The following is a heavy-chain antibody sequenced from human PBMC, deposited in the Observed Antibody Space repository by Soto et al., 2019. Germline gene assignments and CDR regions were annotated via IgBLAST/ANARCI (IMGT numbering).Heavy chain of an antibody. D-gene: IGHD2-21*02. CDR3: GRAGCGGDCSLDY. CDR2: INPSGGST. CDR1: GYTFTSFY. J-gene: IGHJ4*02. Sequence: ASVKVSCKTSGYTFTSFYMHWVRQAPGQGPEWMGIINPSGGSTTYAQKFQGRVTMTRDTSTTTVYMELSSLRSEDTAVYYCGRAGCGGDCSLDYWGQGTLVTVSS. V-gene: IGHV1-46*01.